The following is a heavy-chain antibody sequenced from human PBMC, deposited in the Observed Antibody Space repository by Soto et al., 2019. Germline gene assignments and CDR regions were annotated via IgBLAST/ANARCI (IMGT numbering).Heavy chain of an antibody. V-gene: IGHV3-23*01. CDR1: GFTFRSYA. Sequence: EVQVLESGGGLVQPGGSLRLSCAASGFTFRSYAMSWVRQAPGKGLEWVSAISGSGGSTYYADSVKGRFTISRDNSKNTLYLQMNSLRAEDTAVYYCAKVPTYSSGWYWIHWGQGTLVTVSS. CDR3: AKVPTYSSGWYWIH. CDR2: ISGSGGST. J-gene: IGHJ4*02. D-gene: IGHD6-19*01.